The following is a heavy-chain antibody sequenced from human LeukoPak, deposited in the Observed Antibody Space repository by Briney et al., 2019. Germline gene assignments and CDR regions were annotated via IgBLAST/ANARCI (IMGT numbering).Heavy chain of an antibody. CDR1: GFTFSSYG. CDR2: ISGSGGST. CDR3: AKDNYYDSSGYYGEYFQH. J-gene: IGHJ1*01. D-gene: IGHD3-22*01. V-gene: IGHV3-23*01. Sequence: GGSLRLSCAASGFTFSSYGMNWVRQAPGKGLEWVSGISGSGGSTYYADSVKGRFTISRDNSKNTLSLQMNSLRAEDTAVYYCAKDNYYDSSGYYGEYFQHWGQGTLVTVSS.